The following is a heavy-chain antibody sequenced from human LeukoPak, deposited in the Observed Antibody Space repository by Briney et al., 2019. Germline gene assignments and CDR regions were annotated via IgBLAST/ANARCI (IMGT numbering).Heavy chain of an antibody. CDR2: IIPIFGTA. CDR1: GGTFSSFA. V-gene: IGHV1-69*05. CDR3: ARDLVAGPTRHFDY. J-gene: IGHJ4*02. Sequence: ASVKVSCKASGGTFSSFAISWVRQAPGQGLEWMGRIIPIFGTANYAQKFQGRVTITTDESTSTAYMELSGLRSEDTAVYYCARDLVAGPTRHFDYWGQGTVVTVSS. D-gene: IGHD3-9*01.